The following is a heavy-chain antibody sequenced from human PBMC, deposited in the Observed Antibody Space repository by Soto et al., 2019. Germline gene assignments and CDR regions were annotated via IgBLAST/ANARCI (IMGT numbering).Heavy chain of an antibody. CDR2: VYYSGIT. J-gene: IGHJ4*02. Sequence: QLQMQESGPGLVKPSETLSLTCTVSGDSVSSSAYYWGWIRQPPGKGLEWIGSVYYSGITYYNPSLQTRVTISVDTPKNQFSLRLRSVTAADTALYYCAKHEDSYYEDHFDYWGQGALVTVSS. D-gene: IGHD3-10*01. V-gene: IGHV4-39*01. CDR1: GDSVSSSAYY. CDR3: AKHEDSYYEDHFDY.